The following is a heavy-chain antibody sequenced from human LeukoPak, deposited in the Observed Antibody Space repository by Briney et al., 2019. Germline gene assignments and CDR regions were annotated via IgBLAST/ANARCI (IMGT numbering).Heavy chain of an antibody. J-gene: IGHJ5*02. CDR1: GGSISSGDYY. V-gene: IGHV4-30-4*08. D-gene: IGHD3-3*01. CDR3: ARVRSITIFGVVIDWNWFDP. CDR2: IYYSGST. Sequence: PSETLSLTCTVSGGSISSGDYYWSWIRQPPGKGLEWIGYIYYSGSTYYNPSLKSRVTISVDTSKNQFSLKLSSVTAADTAVYYCARVRSITIFGVVIDWNWFDPWAREPWSPSPQ.